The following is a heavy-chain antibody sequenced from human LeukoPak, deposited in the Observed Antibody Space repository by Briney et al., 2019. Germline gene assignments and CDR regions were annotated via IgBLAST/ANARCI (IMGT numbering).Heavy chain of an antibody. J-gene: IGHJ4*02. D-gene: IGHD3-10*01. V-gene: IGHV1-46*01. CDR2: INPSGGST. CDR3: ARVPLGWFGELHILFDY. CDR1: GYTFTSYY. Sequence: GASVKVSCKASGYTFTSYYMHWVRQAPGQGLEWMGIINPSGGSTSYAQKFQGRVTMTTDTSTSTAYMELRSLRSDDTAVYYCARVPLGWFGELHILFDYWGQGTLVTVSS.